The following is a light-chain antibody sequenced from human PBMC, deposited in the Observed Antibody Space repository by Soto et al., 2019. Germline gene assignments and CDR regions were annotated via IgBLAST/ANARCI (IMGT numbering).Light chain of an antibody. CDR1: QSISSY. V-gene: IGKV1-39*01. Sequence: EIQMTQSPSSLSASVGDRVTNTCRASQSISSYLSWYQQKPGKAPNLLIYAASTLQSGVPSRFSGSGSGTDFTLTISSLQPEDFAIYYCQQTYTTPEITFGQGTRLEI. CDR3: QQTYTTPEIT. CDR2: AAS. J-gene: IGKJ5*01.